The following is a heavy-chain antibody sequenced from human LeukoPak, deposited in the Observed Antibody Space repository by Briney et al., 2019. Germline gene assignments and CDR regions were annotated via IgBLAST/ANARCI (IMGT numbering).Heavy chain of an antibody. V-gene: IGHV1-8*01. CDR2: MNPNSGNT. D-gene: IGHD4-17*01. J-gene: IGHJ6*02. CDR1: GYTFTSYD. Sequence: ASVKVSCKASGYTFTSYDTNWVRQATGQGLEWMGWMNPNSGNTGYAQKFQGRVTITADESTSTAFMELSSLRSEDTAVYYCARDPLDDYGDIRALYYYYYGMDVWGQGTTVTVSS. CDR3: ARDPLDDYGDIRALYYYYYGMDV.